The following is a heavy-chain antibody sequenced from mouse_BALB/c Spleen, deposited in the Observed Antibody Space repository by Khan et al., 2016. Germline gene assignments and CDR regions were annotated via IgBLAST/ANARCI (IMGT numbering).Heavy chain of an antibody. CDR1: AFNIKDTN. V-gene: IGHV14-3*02. CDR2: IDPANGNT. Sequence: VRLQQSGAKIVKPGASVKLSCTASAFNIKDTNMHWVKQGPEQGLEWIGRIDPANGNTNYDPKFQGKATITTDTSSNTAFLQLSSLTSEDTAVYYCASRTRTPRYFDVWGAGTTVTVSS. J-gene: IGHJ1*01. CDR3: ASRTRTPRYFDV.